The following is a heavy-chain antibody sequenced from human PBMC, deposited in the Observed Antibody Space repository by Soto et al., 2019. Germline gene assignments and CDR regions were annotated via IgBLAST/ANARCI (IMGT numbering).Heavy chain of an antibody. CDR2: IYYNGST. V-gene: IGHV4-39*01. CDR3: AKGGIVVPAAMLFDY. D-gene: IGHD2-2*01. J-gene: IGHJ4*02. CDR1: GGSISSSSYY. Sequence: SETLSLTCTVSGGSISSSSYYWGWIRQPPGKGLEWIGSIYYNGSTYYNPSLKSRVTISVDTSKNQFSLKLSSVTAADTAVYYCAKGGIVVPAAMLFDYWGQGTLVTVSS.